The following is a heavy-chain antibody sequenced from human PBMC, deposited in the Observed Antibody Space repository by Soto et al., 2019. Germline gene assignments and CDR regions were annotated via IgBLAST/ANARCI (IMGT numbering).Heavy chain of an antibody. D-gene: IGHD6-19*01. J-gene: IGHJ6*02. CDR1: GYRFTGYG. Sequence: ASVKVSCKASGYRFTGYGLHWVRQAPGQGLQWMGWINPKSGATDYAQKFQGRVTITADESTSTAYMEQSSMRSEDKAVYYCASRDGIAVAGFNYYGMDVWGQGTTVTVSS. CDR2: INPKSGAT. CDR3: ASRDGIAVAGFNYYGMDV. V-gene: IGHV1-2*02.